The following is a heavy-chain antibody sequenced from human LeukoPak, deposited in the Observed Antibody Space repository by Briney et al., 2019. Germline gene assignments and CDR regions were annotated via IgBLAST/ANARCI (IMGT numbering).Heavy chain of an antibody. J-gene: IGHJ5*02. CDR3: ARVRGSGRGWFDP. V-gene: IGHV3-48*03. CDR2: ISSSGSTI. CDR1: GFTFSSYE. D-gene: IGHD6-19*01. Sequence: GGSLRLSCAASGFTFSSYEMNWVRQAPGKGLEWVSYISSSGSTIYYADSVKGRFTISRDNAKNSLHLQMNSLRAEDTAVYYCARVRGSGRGWFDPWGQGTLVTVSS.